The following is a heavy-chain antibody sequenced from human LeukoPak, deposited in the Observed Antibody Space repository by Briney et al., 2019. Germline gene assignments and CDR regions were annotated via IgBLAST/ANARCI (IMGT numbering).Heavy chain of an antibody. CDR3: ARVPRFQYYYDSSGKGAFDI. CDR2: INPNSGGT. V-gene: IGHV1-2*02. J-gene: IGHJ3*02. D-gene: IGHD3-22*01. CDR1: GYTFTSYG. Sequence: GASVKVSCKASGYTFTSYGISWVRQAPGQGLEWMGWINPNSGGTNYAQKFQGRVTMTRDTSISTAYMELSRLRSDDTAVYYCARVPRFQYYYDSSGKGAFDIWGQGTMVTVSS.